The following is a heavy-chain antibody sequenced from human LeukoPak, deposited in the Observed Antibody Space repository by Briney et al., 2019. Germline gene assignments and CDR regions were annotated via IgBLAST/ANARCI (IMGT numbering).Heavy chain of an antibody. CDR3: AREGLSSGSIDY. J-gene: IGHJ4*02. CDR1: GFTFSSYE. V-gene: IGHV3-48*03. CDR2: ISSSGSTI. Sequence: PGGSLRLSCAASGFTFSSYEMNWVRQAPGKGLEWVSYISSSGSTIYYADSVKGRFTISRDNAENSLYLQMNSLRAEDTAVYYCAREGLSSGSIDYWGQGTLVTVSS. D-gene: IGHD6-19*01.